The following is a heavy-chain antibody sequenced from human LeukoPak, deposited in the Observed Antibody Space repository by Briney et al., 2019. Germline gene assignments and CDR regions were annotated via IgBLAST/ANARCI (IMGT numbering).Heavy chain of an antibody. CDR1: GFTFSNYW. Sequence: GGSLRLSCAASGFTFSNYWMSWVRQAPGKGLEWVANIKQDGSEKFYVDSVKGRLTISRDNAKNALYLQMNSLRVEDTAVYYCARVQGSSGPGIFEYWGQGTLVTVSS. J-gene: IGHJ4*02. CDR3: ARVQGSSGPGIFEY. CDR2: IKQDGSEK. V-gene: IGHV3-7*01. D-gene: IGHD6-19*01.